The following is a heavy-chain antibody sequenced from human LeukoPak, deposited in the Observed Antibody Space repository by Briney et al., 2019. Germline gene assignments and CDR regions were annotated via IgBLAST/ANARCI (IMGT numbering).Heavy chain of an antibody. CDR2: IYTSGTT. V-gene: IGHV4-4*07. J-gene: IGHJ6*03. D-gene: IGHD2-8*01. CDR3: ARDRALMVYEDYYYYYMDV. Sequence: KPSETLSLTCTVSGGSISSYYWSWIRQPAGKGLEWIGRIYTSGTTNYNPSLKSRVTMSVDTSKNQFSLKLSSVTAADTAVYYCARDRALMVYEDYYYYYMDVWGKGTTVTVSS. CDR1: GGSISSYY.